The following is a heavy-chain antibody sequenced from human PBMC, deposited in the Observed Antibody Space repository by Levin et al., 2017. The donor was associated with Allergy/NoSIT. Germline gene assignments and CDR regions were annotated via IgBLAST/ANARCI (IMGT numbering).Heavy chain of an antibody. D-gene: IGHD3-10*01. J-gene: IGHJ6*03. CDR3: ARDAFHYGSGSYYNIYYYYYMDV. Sequence: PGGSLRLSCAASGFTFSSYSMNWVRQAPGKGLEWVSSISSSSSYIYYADSVKGRFTISRDNAKNSLYLQMNSLRAEDTAVYYCARDAFHYGSGSYYNIYYYYYMDVWGKGTTVTVSS. CDR2: ISSSSSYI. CDR1: GFTFSSYS. V-gene: IGHV3-21*01.